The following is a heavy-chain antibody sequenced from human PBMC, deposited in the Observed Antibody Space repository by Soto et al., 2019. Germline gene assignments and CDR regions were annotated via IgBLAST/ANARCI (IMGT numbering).Heavy chain of an antibody. Sequence: QVQLQESGPGLVKPSGTLSLTCAVSGGSISSSNWWNWVRQPPGKGLEWIGEIYHSGSTNYNPSLKSRVTRALDKSKNQFALKLNSVTAADTAVYYCARDPKGYSSGWYEYWGQGTLVTVSS. CDR3: ARDPKGYSSGWYEY. V-gene: IGHV4-4*02. D-gene: IGHD6-19*01. CDR1: GGSISSSNW. CDR2: IYHSGST. J-gene: IGHJ4*02.